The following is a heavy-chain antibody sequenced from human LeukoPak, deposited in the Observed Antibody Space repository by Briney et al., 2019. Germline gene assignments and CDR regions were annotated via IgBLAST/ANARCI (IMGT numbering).Heavy chain of an antibody. D-gene: IGHD6-19*01. J-gene: IGHJ4*02. Sequence: PAGSLTLTCAASGFTFSSYARSWVRQPPGKGLEWVAAISGSGSNTYYAGSVKGGYSISRDYTKNTLYSKTNSLRAEDTAVYYCAKDLLRGDGWYYYDYWCQGQLVTVS. V-gene: IGHV3-23*01. CDR2: ISGSGSNT. CDR3: AKDLLRGDGWYYYDY. CDR1: GFTFSSYA.